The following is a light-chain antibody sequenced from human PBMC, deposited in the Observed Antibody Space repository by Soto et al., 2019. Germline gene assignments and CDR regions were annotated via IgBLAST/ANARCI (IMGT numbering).Light chain of an antibody. Sequence: DIQMTQSPSSLSASVGDRVTITCRASQSIDTFLNWYQHKPGKAPKLLIYDASSLQSGVPSRFSGSGSGREFTLTITRLQPEDFATYYCQQSYSSSATIFGQGTKLEI. V-gene: IGKV1-39*01. J-gene: IGKJ2*01. CDR1: QSIDTF. CDR3: QQSYSSSATI. CDR2: DAS.